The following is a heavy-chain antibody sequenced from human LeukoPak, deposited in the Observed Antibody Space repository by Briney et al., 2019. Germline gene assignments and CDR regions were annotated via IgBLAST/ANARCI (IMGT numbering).Heavy chain of an antibody. J-gene: IGHJ2*01. V-gene: IGHV3-48*01. Sequence: GGSLRLSCVASGFTFSGFSMNWVRLAPGKGLELVSYISSSTDPTYYADSAKGRFTVSRDDAKSSLYLQMNSLRAEDTSVYYCARAVSNYYFWYFDLWGRGTLVTVSS. CDR1: GFTFSGFS. CDR2: ISSSTDPT. D-gene: IGHD4-11*01. CDR3: ARAVSNYYFWYFDL.